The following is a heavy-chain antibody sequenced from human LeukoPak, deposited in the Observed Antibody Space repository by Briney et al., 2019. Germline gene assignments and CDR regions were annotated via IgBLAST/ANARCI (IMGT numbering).Heavy chain of an antibody. D-gene: IGHD3-10*01. CDR1: GDSISSSNYY. CDR3: GIEVREFDSLINGHC. V-gene: IGHV4-39*07. Sequence: SETLSLTCTVSGDSISSSNYYWGWIRQPPGKGLEWIGTIYYNGATQYSPSLRSRVTLSVDRSQNQFSLRMNSMTAADTAVYYCGIEVREFDSLINGHCWGQGTLVTVSS. J-gene: IGHJ4*02. CDR2: IYYNGAT.